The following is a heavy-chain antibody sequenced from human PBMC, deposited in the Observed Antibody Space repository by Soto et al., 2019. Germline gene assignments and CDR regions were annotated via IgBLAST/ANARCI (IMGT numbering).Heavy chain of an antibody. CDR1: GDSVPSNTAS. CDR2: TYFRSKWYN. J-gene: IGHJ5*02. V-gene: IGHV6-1*01. D-gene: IGHD5-12*01. CDR3: AKGDNLGPKTGYAFDP. Sequence: SQTLSLTCAISGDSVPSNTASWNWIRQSPSRGLVWLGRTYFRSKWYNDYAVSVKSRIIINPDTSNNQFSLQLNSVTPEDTAVYFCAKGDNLGPKTGYAFDPWGQGIMVTVSS.